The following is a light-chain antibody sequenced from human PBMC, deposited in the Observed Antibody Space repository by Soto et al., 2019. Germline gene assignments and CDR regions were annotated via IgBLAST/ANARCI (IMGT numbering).Light chain of an antibody. CDR3: MPTLQTLYT. CDR1: QSLLHSNGYNY. V-gene: IGKV2-28*01. CDR2: LGS. Sequence: DIVMTQSPRSLPVTPGEPASISCRSSQSLLHSNGYNYLGWYLQKPGQSPQLLVYLGSNRAAGVPDRFSASGSGTDFTLQISRVEAEDVGVYYCMPTLQTLYTFGQGTKLEIK. J-gene: IGKJ2*01.